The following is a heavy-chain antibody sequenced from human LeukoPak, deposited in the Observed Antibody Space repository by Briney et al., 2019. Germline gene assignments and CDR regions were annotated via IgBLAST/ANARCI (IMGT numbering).Heavy chain of an antibody. J-gene: IGHJ4*01. V-gene: IGHV3-30*18. D-gene: IGHD3-3*01. CDR3: AKDPQPTYYDFWSGYRIY. CDR1: GFAFSSYG. Sequence: GGSLRLSCAASGFAFSSYGMHWVRQAPGKGLEWVAVISYDGSNKYYEDSVKGRFTISRDNSKNTLYLQMNSLRAEDTAVYYCAKDPQPTYYDFWSGYRIYWGQGTLVTVSS. CDR2: ISYDGSNK.